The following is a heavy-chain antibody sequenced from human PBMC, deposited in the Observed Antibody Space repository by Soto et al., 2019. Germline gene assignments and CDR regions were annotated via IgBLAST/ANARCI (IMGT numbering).Heavy chain of an antibody. D-gene: IGHD6-6*01. V-gene: IGHV4-39*01. CDR2: IYYTGTT. Sequence: QLHLQESGPGLVKPSETLSLTCTVSGGSIASTSYYWGWIHQPPGKGLEWIGSIYYTGTTYYNPSLKSRVTTSVDTSKNQVSLNLNSVTAADTAVYYCARHEGRSSFPFDYWGQGTLVTVSS. CDR1: GGSIASTSYY. CDR3: ARHEGRSSFPFDY. J-gene: IGHJ4*02.